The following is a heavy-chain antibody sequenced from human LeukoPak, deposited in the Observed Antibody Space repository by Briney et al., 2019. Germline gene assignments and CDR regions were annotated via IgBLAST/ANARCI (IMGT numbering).Heavy chain of an antibody. J-gene: IGHJ4*02. D-gene: IGHD6-13*01. Sequence: GGSLRLSCAASGFTFSSYGMHWVRQAPGKGLEWVAVIWYDGSNKYYADSVKGRFTISRDKSKNTLYLQMNSLRAEDTAVYYCAKSRSSGWYSFDYWGQGTLVTVSS. CDR3: AKSRSSGWYSFDY. V-gene: IGHV3-33*03. CDR2: IWYDGSNK. CDR1: GFTFSSYG.